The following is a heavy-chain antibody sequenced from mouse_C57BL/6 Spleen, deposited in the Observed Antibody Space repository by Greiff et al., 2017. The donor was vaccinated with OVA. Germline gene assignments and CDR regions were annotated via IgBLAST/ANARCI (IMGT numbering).Heavy chain of an antibody. J-gene: IGHJ3*01. CDR1: GFTFSDYR. D-gene: IGHD1-1*01. V-gene: IGHV5-17*01. CDR2: ISSGSSTI. Sequence: EVKLVESGGGLVKPGGSLKLSCAASGFTFSDYRMHWVRQAPEKGLEWVAYISSGSSTIYYADTVKGRFTISRDNAKNTLFLQMTSLRSEDTAMYYCARPLYYGSSAAWFAYWGQGTLVTVSA. CDR3: ARPLYYGSSAAWFAY.